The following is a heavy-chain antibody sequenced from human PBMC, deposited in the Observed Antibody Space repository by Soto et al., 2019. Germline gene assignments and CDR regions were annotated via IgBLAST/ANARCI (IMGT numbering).Heavy chain of an antibody. D-gene: IGHD3-10*01. V-gene: IGHV3-30*04. CDR1: GFTFSSYA. CDR3: AREAAFGSGLGDAFDI. J-gene: IGHJ3*02. Sequence: GGSLRLSCAASGFTFSSYAMHWVRQAPGKGLEWVAVISYDGSNKYYADSVKGRFTISRDNSKNTLYLQMNSLRAEDTAVYYCAREAAFGSGLGDAFDIWGQGTMVTVSS. CDR2: ISYDGSNK.